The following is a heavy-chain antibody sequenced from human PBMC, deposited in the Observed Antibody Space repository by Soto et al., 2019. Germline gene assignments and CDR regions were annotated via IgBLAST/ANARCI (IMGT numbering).Heavy chain of an antibody. CDR3: AREALDIVVVPAARGGWFDP. CDR1: GFTFSSYG. J-gene: IGHJ5*02. CDR2: IWYDGSNK. D-gene: IGHD2-2*03. V-gene: IGHV3-33*01. Sequence: QVQLVESGGGVVQPGRSLRLSCAASGFTFSSYGMHWVRQAPGKGLEWVAVIWYDGSNKYYADSVKGRFTISRDNSKNTLYLQMNSLRAEYTAVYYCAREALDIVVVPAARGGWFDPWGQGTLVTVSS.